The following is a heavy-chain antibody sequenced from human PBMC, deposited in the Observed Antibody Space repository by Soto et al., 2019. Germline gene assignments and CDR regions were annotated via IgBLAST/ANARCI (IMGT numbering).Heavy chain of an antibody. J-gene: IGHJ2*01. CDR1: GGTFSSYA. CDR2: IIPIFGTA. Sequence: QVQLVQSGAEVKKPGSSVKVSCKASGGTFSSYAISWVRQAPGQGLEWMGGIIPIFGTANYAQKFQGRVTITADESTSTAYRELSSLRSDDTAVYYCASAPHIVVVVAAPKGQTDNWYFDLWGRGTLVTVTS. D-gene: IGHD2-15*01. CDR3: ASAPHIVVVVAAPKGQTDNWYFDL. V-gene: IGHV1-69*01.